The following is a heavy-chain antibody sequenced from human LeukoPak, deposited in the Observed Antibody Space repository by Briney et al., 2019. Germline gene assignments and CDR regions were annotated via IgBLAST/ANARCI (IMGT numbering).Heavy chain of an antibody. V-gene: IGHV3-30-3*01. CDR3: ARDDRNGLDP. D-gene: IGHD1-14*01. Sequence: QPGGSLRLSCAASGFTFSNYAMNWVRQAPGKGLERVAVISYDGTNKFYADSVKGRFTISRDDSKNTLYLQMNSLRDEDTAVYYCARDDRNGLDPWGQGTLVSVSS. CDR2: ISYDGTNK. J-gene: IGHJ5*02. CDR1: GFTFSNYA.